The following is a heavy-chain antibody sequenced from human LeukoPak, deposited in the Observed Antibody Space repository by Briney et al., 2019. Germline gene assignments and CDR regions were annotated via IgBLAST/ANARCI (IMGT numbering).Heavy chain of an antibody. CDR1: GFTFSDYY. D-gene: IGHD2-21*01. CDR2: ISSSGSTI. J-gene: IGHJ4*02. Sequence: PGGSLRLSCAASGFTFSDYYMSWIRQAPGKGREWVSYISSSGSTIYYADSVKGRFTISRDNSKNSLYLQMNSLRAEDTALYYCAKRLKGPITPFDYWGQETLVAVSS. V-gene: IGHV3-11*01. CDR3: AKRLKGPITPFDY.